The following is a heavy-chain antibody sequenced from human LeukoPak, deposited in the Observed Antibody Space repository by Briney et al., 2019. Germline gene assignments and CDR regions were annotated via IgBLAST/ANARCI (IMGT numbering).Heavy chain of an antibody. Sequence: PGGSLRLSCAASGFTFSSYAMHWVRQAPGKGLEWVAVIAYDGSSKYYADSVKGRFTISRDNSKNTLSLQMNSLRAEDTAVYYCARGTHYYGSGSYYPPDYWGQGTLVTVSS. D-gene: IGHD3-10*01. J-gene: IGHJ4*02. CDR1: GFTFSSYA. CDR3: ARGTHYYGSGSYYPPDY. CDR2: IAYDGSSK. V-gene: IGHV3-30*04.